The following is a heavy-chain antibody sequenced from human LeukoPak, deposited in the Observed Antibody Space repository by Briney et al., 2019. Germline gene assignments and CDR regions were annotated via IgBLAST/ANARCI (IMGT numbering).Heavy chain of an antibody. J-gene: IGHJ3*02. V-gene: IGHV4-38-2*02. CDR3: ARDRASGRAFDI. CDR2: IYYSGNT. D-gene: IGHD1-14*01. CDR1: DYSISSGYY. Sequence: SETLSLTCTVSDYSISSGYYWGWIRQPPGKGLDWIGSIYYSGNTYYNPSLKSRVSMSVDMSKNQFSLKLSSVTAADTAVYYCARDRASGRAFDIWGQGTTVTVSS.